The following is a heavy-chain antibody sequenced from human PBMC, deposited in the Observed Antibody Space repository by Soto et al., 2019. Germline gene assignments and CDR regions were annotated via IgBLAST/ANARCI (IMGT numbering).Heavy chain of an antibody. CDR2: IYPGDSDT. D-gene: IGHD2-2*01. Sequence: GESLKISCNRSGYSFTSYWIGWVRQMPGKGLEWMGIIYPGDSDTRYSPSFQGQVTISADKSISTAYLQWSSLKASDTAMYYCARHYCSSTSCYPVYYYYYGMDVWGQGTTVTVSS. J-gene: IGHJ6*02. CDR3: ARHYCSSTSCYPVYYYYYGMDV. CDR1: GYSFTSYW. V-gene: IGHV5-51*01.